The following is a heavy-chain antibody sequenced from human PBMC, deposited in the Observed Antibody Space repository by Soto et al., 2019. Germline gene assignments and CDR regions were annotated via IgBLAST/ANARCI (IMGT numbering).Heavy chain of an antibody. CDR3: AKHLSHYYDSSGYSFGPYYYGMDV. CDR1: GGSISSGGYS. Sequence: SETLSLTCAVSGGSISSGGYSWSWIRQPPGKGLEWIGYIYHSGTTYYNPSLKSRVTISVDRSKNQFSLKLSSVTAADTAVYYCAKHLSHYYDSSGYSFGPYYYGMDVWGQGTTVTVSS. V-gene: IGHV4-30-2*01. D-gene: IGHD3-22*01. CDR2: IYHSGTT. J-gene: IGHJ6*02.